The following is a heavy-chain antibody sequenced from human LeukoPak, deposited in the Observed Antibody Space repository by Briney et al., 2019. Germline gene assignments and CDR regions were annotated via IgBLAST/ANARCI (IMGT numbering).Heavy chain of an antibody. D-gene: IGHD1-26*01. J-gene: IGHJ4*02. Sequence: GGSLRLSCAASGLRFRNYGMHWVRQAPGKGLEWVAVIWYDGSNQYYVDSVKGRFTVSRDDAKNTLYLQMNSLRAEDTAVYYCATDRNSGKYYDYWGQGTLVTVSS. CDR3: ATDRNSGKYYDY. CDR2: IWYDGSNQ. CDR1: GLRFRNYG. V-gene: IGHV3-33*01.